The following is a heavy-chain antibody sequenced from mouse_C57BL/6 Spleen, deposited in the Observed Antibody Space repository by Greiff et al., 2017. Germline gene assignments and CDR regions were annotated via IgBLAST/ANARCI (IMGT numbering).Heavy chain of an antibody. J-gene: IGHJ2*01. CDR3: AARDFDY. CDR1: GYAFSSSW. CDR2: IYPGDGDT. Sequence: VKLMESGPELVKPGASVKISCKASGYAFSSSWMNWVKQRPGKGLEWIGRIYPGDGDTNYNGKFKGKATLTADKSSSTAYMQLSSLTSEDSAVYFCAARDFDYWGQGTTLTVSS. V-gene: IGHV1-82*01.